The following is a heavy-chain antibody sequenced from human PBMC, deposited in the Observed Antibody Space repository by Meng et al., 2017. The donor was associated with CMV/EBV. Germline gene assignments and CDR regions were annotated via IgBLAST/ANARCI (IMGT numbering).Heavy chain of an antibody. CDR2: ISSSSSYI. CDR1: GFTFSSYS. Sequence: GESLKISCAASGFTFSSYSMNWVRQAPGKGLEWVLSISSSSSYIYYADSVKGRFTISRDNAKNSLYLQMNSLRAEDTAVYYCARGQGRIVVNWFDPWGQGTLVTVSS. V-gene: IGHV3-21*01. J-gene: IGHJ5*02. CDR3: ARGQGRIVVNWFDP. D-gene: IGHD3-22*01.